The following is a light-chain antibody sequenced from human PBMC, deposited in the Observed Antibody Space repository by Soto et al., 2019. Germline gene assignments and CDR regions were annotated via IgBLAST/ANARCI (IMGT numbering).Light chain of an antibody. CDR2: AYT. Sequence: QSMLTQPPSVSGAPGQRVTISCTGSNSNIGAGYDLHWYQQFPGAAPKLLIFAYTNRPSGVPDRFSGSKSGTSASLAITGLQADDEADYYCQSFDSSLTAWVFGGGTKLTVL. V-gene: IGLV1-40*01. CDR1: NSNIGAGYD. CDR3: QSFDSSLTAWV. J-gene: IGLJ3*02.